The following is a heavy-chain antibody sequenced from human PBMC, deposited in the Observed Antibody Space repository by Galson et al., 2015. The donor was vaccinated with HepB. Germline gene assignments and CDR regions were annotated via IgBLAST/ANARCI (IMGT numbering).Heavy chain of an antibody. J-gene: IGHJ4*02. V-gene: IGHV3-30*04. CDR2: ISYDGSNK. CDR3: ARDQVWFWDLAEY. D-gene: IGHD3-10*01. Sequence: SLRLPCAASGFTFSSYAMHWVRQAPGKELEWVAVISYDGSNKYYADSVKGRFTISRDNSKNTLYLQKNSLRAEDTAVYYCARDQVWFWDLAEYWGQGTLVTVSS. CDR1: GFTFSSYA.